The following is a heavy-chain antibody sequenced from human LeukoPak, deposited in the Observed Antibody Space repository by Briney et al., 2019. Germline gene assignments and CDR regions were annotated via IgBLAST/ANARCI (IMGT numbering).Heavy chain of an antibody. CDR2: ISSTSGHI. CDR3: ARASGAAGDFDY. D-gene: IGHD3-10*01. V-gene: IGHV3-21*01. J-gene: IGHJ4*02. Sequence: GGSLRLSCVASGFTFSNYNMNWVRQAPGKGLEWVSSISSTSGHIYYADSMKGRFTISRDNAENSLYLQMSSLRAEDTAVYYCARASGAAGDFDYWGQGTLVTVSS. CDR1: GFTFSNYN.